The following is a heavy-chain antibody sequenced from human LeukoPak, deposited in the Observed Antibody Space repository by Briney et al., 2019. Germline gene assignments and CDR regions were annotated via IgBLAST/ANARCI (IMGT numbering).Heavy chain of an antibody. J-gene: IGHJ4*02. Sequence: ASVKVSCKASGYTFTSYAMHWVRQAPGQRLEWMGWINAGNGNTKYSQKFQGRVTITRDASASTAYMELSSLRSEDTAVYYCARDYDSSGHWGYWGQGTLVTVSS. D-gene: IGHD3-22*01. CDR2: INAGNGNT. CDR3: ARDYDSSGHWGY. CDR1: GYTFTSYA. V-gene: IGHV1-3*01.